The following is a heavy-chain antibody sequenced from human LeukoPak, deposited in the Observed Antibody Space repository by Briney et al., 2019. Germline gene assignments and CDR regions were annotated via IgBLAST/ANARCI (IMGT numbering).Heavy chain of an antibody. CDR3: AREAYYYDSSGQNTLGY. J-gene: IGHJ4*02. D-gene: IGHD3-22*01. CDR1: GGSISTSNYY. V-gene: IGHV4-39*07. CDR2: IFYSGST. Sequence: SETLSLTCTVSGGSISTSNYYWGWIRQPPGKGLEWIGNIFYSGSTYYSPSLRSRVTISLDTSRNQFSLKLNSVTAADTAVYYCAREAYYYDSSGQNTLGYWGQGTLVTVSS.